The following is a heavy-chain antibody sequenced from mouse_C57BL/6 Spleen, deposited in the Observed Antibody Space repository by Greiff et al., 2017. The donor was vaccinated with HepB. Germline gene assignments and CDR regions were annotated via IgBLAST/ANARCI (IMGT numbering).Heavy chain of an antibody. J-gene: IGHJ3*01. CDR3: ATEGYYYGSSLAWFAY. CDR2: INPNNGGT. V-gene: IGHV1-22*01. D-gene: IGHD1-1*01. Sequence: EVQLQQSGPELVKPGASVKMSCKASGYTFTDYHMHWVKQSHGKSLEWIGYINPNNGGTSYNQKFKGKATLTVNKSSSTAYMELRSLTSEDSAVYYCATEGYYYGSSLAWFAYWGQGTLVTVSA. CDR1: GYTFTDYH.